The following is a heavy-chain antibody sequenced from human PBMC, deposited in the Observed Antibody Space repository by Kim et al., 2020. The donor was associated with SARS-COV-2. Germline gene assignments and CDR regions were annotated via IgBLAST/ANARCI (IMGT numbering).Heavy chain of an antibody. CDR3: AKEGGH. Sequence: ASVKVSCKASGFTFTFYSMHWVRQAPGQGLEWMGMINRSGGGTNYAQKFQGRVTMTGDTSTNTVYTELSSLRSDDTAVYYCAKEGGHWGQGTLVTVSS. J-gene: IGHJ4*02. V-gene: IGHV1-46*01. CDR2: INRSGGGT. CDR1: GFTFTFYS. D-gene: IGHD3-16*01.